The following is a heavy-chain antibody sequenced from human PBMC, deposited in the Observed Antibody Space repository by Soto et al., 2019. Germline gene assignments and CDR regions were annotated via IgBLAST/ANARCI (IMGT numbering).Heavy chain of an antibody. V-gene: IGHV4-31*03. CDR1: GGSISSGGYY. Sequence: SETLSLTCTVSGGSISSGGYYWSWIRQHPGKGLEWIGYIYYSGSTYYNPSLKSRVTISVDTSKNQFSLKLSSVTAADTAVYHCARVGFWSGYYPFDYWGQGTLVTVSS. CDR3: ARVGFWSGYYPFDY. J-gene: IGHJ4*02. CDR2: IYYSGST. D-gene: IGHD3-3*01.